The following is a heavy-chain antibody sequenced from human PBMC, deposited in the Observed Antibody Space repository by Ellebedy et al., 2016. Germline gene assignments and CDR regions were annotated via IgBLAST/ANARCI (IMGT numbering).Heavy chain of an antibody. CDR2: LNSDGSST. Sequence: GGSLRLSCAASGCTSRNYWMQWVRQAPGKGLVWVSRLNSDGSSTSYADSVKGRFTISRDNAKNTLYLQMNSLRADDTAVYYCARDPQYDSGIDFDIWGQGTMVTVSS. J-gene: IGHJ3*02. D-gene: IGHD3-22*01. CDR3: ARDPQYDSGIDFDI. V-gene: IGHV3-74*01. CDR1: GCTSRNYW.